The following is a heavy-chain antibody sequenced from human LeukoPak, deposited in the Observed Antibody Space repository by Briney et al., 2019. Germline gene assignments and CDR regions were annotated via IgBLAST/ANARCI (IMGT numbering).Heavy chain of an antibody. CDR2: IKSKTDGGTI. CDR1: GFTFSDAW. Sequence: PRGSLRVSCAAPGFTFSDAWMSWGCESQGQGLARVGRIKSKTDGGTIDYAAPVKVRFTISRDDSKNTLYLQMNSLKTEDTAVYYCTTALYDRNDVNYWGQGTLVTVSS. CDR3: TTALYDRNDVNY. J-gene: IGHJ4*02. V-gene: IGHV3-15*01. D-gene: IGHD1-1*01.